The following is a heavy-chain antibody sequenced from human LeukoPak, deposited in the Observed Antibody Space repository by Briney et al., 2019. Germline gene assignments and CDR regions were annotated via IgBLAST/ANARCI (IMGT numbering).Heavy chain of an antibody. D-gene: IGHD6-19*01. CDR3: ARDREQWLVSNYFDY. J-gene: IGHJ4*02. CDR1: GYTFTSYH. Sequence: ASVKVSCKASGYTFTSYHMHWVRQAPGQGLEWMGIINPSGGRTSYAQKFQGRVTMTRDMSTSTVYMELSSLRSEDTAVYYCARDREQWLVSNYFDYWGQGTLVTVSS. CDR2: INPSGGRT. V-gene: IGHV1-46*01.